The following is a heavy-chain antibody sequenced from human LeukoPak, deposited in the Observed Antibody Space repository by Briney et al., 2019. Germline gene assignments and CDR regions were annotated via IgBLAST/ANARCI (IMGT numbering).Heavy chain of an antibody. Sequence: GGSLRPSCAASGFTFSSYGMHSVRQAPGKGMECGGFMRYDRSNKYYADSVKGRFTISRDNSKNTMYLQMSSLRAGETAVYYCAKDAWGGKRFDYWGQGTLVNVSS. V-gene: IGHV3-30*02. J-gene: IGHJ4*02. CDR1: GFTFSSYG. D-gene: IGHD3-16*01. CDR3: AKDAWGGKRFDY. CDR2: MRYDRSNK.